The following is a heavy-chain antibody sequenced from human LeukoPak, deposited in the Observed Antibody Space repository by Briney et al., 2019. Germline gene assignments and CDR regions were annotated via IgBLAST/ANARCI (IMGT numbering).Heavy chain of an antibody. V-gene: IGHV3-23*01. CDR1: GFTFSSYA. Sequence: GGSLRLSCAASGFTFSSYAMYWVRQAPGKGLECVSGVFSSGGSTHYADTAKGGFPISRDNPKNTVYLQMNSLRAEDTAVYYCAKTTTGYSSGRFPGGPVDYWGQGTLVTVSS. D-gene: IGHD6-19*01. J-gene: IGHJ4*02. CDR3: AKTTTGYSSGRFPGGPVDY. CDR2: VFSSGGST.